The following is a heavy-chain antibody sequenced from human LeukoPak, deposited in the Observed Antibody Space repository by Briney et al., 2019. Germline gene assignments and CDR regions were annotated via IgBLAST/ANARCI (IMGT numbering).Heavy chain of an antibody. Sequence: SQTLSLTCTVSGGSISNLDYYWTWIRQPAGKRLEWIGRIYTSGGTNYNPSLKSRVTISVDTSKNQFSLKLSSVTAADTAVYYCARDQYGDYVGWFDPWGQGTLVTVSS. CDR2: IYTSGGT. V-gene: IGHV4-61*02. CDR3: ARDQYGDYVGWFDP. J-gene: IGHJ5*02. CDR1: GGSISNLDYY. D-gene: IGHD4-17*01.